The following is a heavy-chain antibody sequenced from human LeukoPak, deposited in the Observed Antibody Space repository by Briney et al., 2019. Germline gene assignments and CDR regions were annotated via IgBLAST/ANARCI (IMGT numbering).Heavy chain of an antibody. D-gene: IGHD1-26*01. Sequence: PGGSLRLSCAASGFTFSSYGMHWVRQAPGKGLEWVAVISYDGSNKYYADSVKGRFTISRDNSKNTLYLQMNSLRAEDTAVYYCAKELVSSGSYHDAFDIWGQGTMVTVSS. CDR3: AKELVSSGSYHDAFDI. V-gene: IGHV3-30*18. J-gene: IGHJ3*02. CDR2: ISYDGSNK. CDR1: GFTFSSYG.